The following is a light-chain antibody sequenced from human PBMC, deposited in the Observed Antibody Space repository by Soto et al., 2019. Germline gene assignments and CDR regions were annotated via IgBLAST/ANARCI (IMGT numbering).Light chain of an antibody. CDR1: QSFSSNF. V-gene: IGKV3-20*01. CDR3: QQYDSSPRT. CDR2: GAS. Sequence: EIVLTQSPGTLSLSPGERATLSCRASQSFSSNFLAWYQQKPGQTPRLLIYGASNRATGIPDRFSGSGSGTDFTLTISRREPEEFEVYYCQQYDSSPRTFGQGTKVEIK. J-gene: IGKJ1*01.